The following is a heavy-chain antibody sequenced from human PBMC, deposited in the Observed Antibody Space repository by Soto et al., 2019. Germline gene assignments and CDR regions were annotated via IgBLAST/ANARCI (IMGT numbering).Heavy chain of an antibody. V-gene: IGHV3-30*18. J-gene: IGHJ6*02. Sequence: QVQLVESGGGVVQPGRSLRLSCAASGFTFSSYGMHWVRQAPGTGLEWVAVISYDGSNKHYADCVKGLFTISGDNSKNTLYLQMNSLRAEDTAVYYCAKDGVAAAAIYYCYGMDVWGQGTTVTVSS. CDR2: ISYDGSNK. CDR1: GFTFSSYG. D-gene: IGHD6-13*01. CDR3: AKDGVAAAAIYYCYGMDV.